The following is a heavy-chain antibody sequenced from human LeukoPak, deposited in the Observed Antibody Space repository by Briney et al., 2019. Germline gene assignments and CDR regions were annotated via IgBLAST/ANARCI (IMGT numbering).Heavy chain of an antibody. CDR3: ARGYCSGGSCYPEDNWFDP. V-gene: IGHV3-33*01. CDR2: IWYDGSNK. CDR1: GFTFSSYG. Sequence: GGSLRLSCAASGFTFSSYGMHWVRQAPGKGLEWVAVIWYDGSNKYYADSVKGRFTISGDNSKNTLYLQMNSLRAEDTAVYYCARGYCSGGSCYPEDNWFDPWGQGTLVTVSS. J-gene: IGHJ5*02. D-gene: IGHD2-15*01.